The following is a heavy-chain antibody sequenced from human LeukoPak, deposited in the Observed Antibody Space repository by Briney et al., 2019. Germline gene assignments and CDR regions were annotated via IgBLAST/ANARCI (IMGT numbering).Heavy chain of an antibody. V-gene: IGHV1-69*13. D-gene: IGHD2-15*01. CDR3: ARDRQTHIVVVVAGSPALNWFDP. Sequence: ASVKVSCKASGGTFSSYAISWVRQAPGQGLEWMGGIIPIFGTANYAQKFQGRVTITADESTSTAYMELSSLRSEDTAVYYCARDRQTHIVVVVAGSPALNWFDPWGQGTLVTVSS. CDR2: IIPIFGTA. CDR1: GGTFSSYA. J-gene: IGHJ5*02.